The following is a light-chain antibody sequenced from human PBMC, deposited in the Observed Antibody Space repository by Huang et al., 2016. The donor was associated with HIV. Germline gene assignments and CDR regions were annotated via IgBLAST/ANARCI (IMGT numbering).Light chain of an antibody. V-gene: IGKV3-15*01. CDR1: QSVSSN. J-gene: IGKJ1*01. CDR3: QQYNDWPPEGT. CDR2: GAS. Sequence: EIVMTQSPATLSVSPGERATLSCRASQSVSSNFAWYQQKPGQAPRLLIDGASTRATGIPARFSGSGAGTEFTLTISSLQSEDFAVYYCQQYNDWPPEGTFGQGTKVEIK.